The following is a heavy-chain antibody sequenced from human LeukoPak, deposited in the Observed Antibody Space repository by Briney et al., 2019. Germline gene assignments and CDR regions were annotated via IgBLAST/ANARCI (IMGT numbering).Heavy chain of an antibody. Sequence: PSETLPLTCTVSGGSISSYYWSWIRQPPGKGLEWVGYIYYSGSTNYNPSLKSRVTISVDTSKNQFSLKLSSVTAADTAVYYCARNYYDSSGYYYGEQYYFDYWGQGTLVTVSS. CDR2: IYYSGST. D-gene: IGHD3-22*01. CDR1: GGSISSYY. J-gene: IGHJ4*02. V-gene: IGHV4-59*01. CDR3: ARNYYDSSGYYYGEQYYFDY.